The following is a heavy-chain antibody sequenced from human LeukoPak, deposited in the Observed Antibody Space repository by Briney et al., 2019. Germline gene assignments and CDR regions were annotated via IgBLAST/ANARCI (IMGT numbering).Heavy chain of an antibody. D-gene: IGHD1-1*01. J-gene: IGHJ4*02. V-gene: IGHV3-11*01. Sequence: PGGSLRLSCEASGFSFSDYYMSWIRQPPGKGLEWIAYIRSGATTIYYADSVRGRFTISRDDAKNSLFLQMNSLRAEDTAIYYCATINFRPYWGQGTLVTVSS. CDR2: IRSGATTI. CDR1: GFSFSDYY. CDR3: ATINFRPY.